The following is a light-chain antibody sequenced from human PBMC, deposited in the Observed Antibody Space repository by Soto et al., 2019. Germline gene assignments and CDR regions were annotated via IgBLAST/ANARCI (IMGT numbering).Light chain of an antibody. Sequence: CKENSSDVGGYNYVSWYQQHPGKAPKLMIYEVSKRPSGVPDRFSGSKSGNTASLTVSGLQAEDEADYYCSSYSGSNNSVFGTGTKVTVL. CDR3: SSYSGSNNSV. V-gene: IGLV2-8*01. CDR1: SSDVGGYNY. J-gene: IGLJ1*01. CDR2: EVS.